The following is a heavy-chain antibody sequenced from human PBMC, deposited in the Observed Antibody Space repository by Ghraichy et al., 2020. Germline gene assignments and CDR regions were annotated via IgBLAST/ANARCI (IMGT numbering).Heavy chain of an antibody. Sequence: GESLNISCAASGFTFSSYAMSWVRQAPGKGLEWVSAISGSGGSTYYADSVKGRFTISRDNSKNTLYLQMNSLRAEDTAVYYCAKAVPAANLYYYYGMDVWGQGTTVTVSS. CDR1: GFTFSSYA. J-gene: IGHJ6*02. CDR2: ISGSGGST. CDR3: AKAVPAANLYYYYGMDV. V-gene: IGHV3-23*01. D-gene: IGHD2-2*01.